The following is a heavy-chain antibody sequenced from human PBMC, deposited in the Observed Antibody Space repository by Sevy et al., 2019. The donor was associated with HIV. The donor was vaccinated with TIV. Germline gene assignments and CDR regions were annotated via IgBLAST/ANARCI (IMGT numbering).Heavy chain of an antibody. V-gene: IGHV4-4*07. CDR3: ARDLGYRYGSYYMDV. CDR2: IYSSGST. D-gene: IGHD5-18*01. CDR1: GGSISSYY. Sequence: SETLSLTCTVSGGSISSYYWSWIRQTAEKGLEWIGPIYSSGSTNYNPSLKSRVTMSVDTSKNQFSLKLSSVTAADTAVYYCARDLGYRYGSYYMDVWGKGTTVTVSS. J-gene: IGHJ6*03.